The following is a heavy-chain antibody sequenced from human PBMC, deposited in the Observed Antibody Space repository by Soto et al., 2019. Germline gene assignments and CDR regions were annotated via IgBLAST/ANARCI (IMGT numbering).Heavy chain of an antibody. D-gene: IGHD3-3*01. J-gene: IGHJ6*02. CDR1: GYTFTSYD. CDR3: ARGRAYYDFWSGYYRDYYGMDV. V-gene: IGHV1-8*01. CDR2: MNPNSGNT. Sequence: ASVKVSCKAAGYTFTSYDINWVRQATGQGLEWMGWMNPNSGNTGYAQKFQGRVTMTRNTSISTAYMELSSLRSEDTAVYYCARGRAYYDFWSGYYRDYYGMDVWGQGTTVTVSS.